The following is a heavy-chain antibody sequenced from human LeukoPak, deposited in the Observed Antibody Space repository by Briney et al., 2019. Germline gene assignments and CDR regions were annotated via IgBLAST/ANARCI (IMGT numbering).Heavy chain of an antibody. CDR2: IRYDGSNK. J-gene: IGHJ4*02. CDR1: GFTFSSYG. D-gene: IGHD3/OR15-3a*01. Sequence: GGSLRLSFAASGFTFSSYGMHWVRQAPGKGLEWVTFIRYDGSNKYYADSVKGRFTISRDNSKNTLYLQMNSLRAEDTAVYYCAKDRHDFWTGYSDYWGQGTLVTVSS. CDR3: AKDRHDFWTGYSDY. V-gene: IGHV3-30*02.